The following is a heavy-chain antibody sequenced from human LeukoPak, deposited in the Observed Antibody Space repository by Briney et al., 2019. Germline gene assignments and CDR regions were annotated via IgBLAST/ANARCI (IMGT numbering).Heavy chain of an antibody. CDR1: GGTFSIYA. Sequence: SVKVSFKASGGTFSIYAISWVRQAPGQGLEWMGRIIPILGIANYAQKFQGRVTITADKSTSTAYMELSSLRSEDTAVYYCARFDCSGGSCHTGSDYWGQGTLVTVSS. CDR2: IIPILGIA. D-gene: IGHD2-15*01. V-gene: IGHV1-69*04. J-gene: IGHJ4*02. CDR3: ARFDCSGGSCHTGSDY.